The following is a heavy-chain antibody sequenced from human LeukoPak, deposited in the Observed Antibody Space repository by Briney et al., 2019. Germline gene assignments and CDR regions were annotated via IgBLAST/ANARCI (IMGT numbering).Heavy chain of an antibody. J-gene: IGHJ6*02. D-gene: IGHD2-2*01. CDR2: ISGSGGST. CDR1: GFTFSSYA. Sequence: GGSLRLSCAASGFTFSSYAMSWVRQAPGKGLEWVSAISGSGGSTYYADSVKGRFTISRDNAKNSLYLQMNSLRAEDTAVYYCARGAAAMMGYYYYYGMDVWGQGTTVTVSS. CDR3: ARGAAAMMGYYYYYGMDV. V-gene: IGHV3-23*01.